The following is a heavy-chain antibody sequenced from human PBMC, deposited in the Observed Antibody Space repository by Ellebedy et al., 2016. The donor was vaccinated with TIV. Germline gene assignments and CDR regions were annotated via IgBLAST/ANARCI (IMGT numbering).Heavy chain of an antibody. CDR1: GFTFSDYW. J-gene: IGHJ4*02. V-gene: IGHV3-7*01. CDR3: ARDQWLGRAYYFDY. CDR2: IKQDGSEK. Sequence: GESLKISCVASGFTFSDYWMNWVRQAPGKGLEWVANIKQDGSEKYYVDSVEGRFAISRDNAKNSMYLQMNSLRDEDTAVYYCARDQWLGRAYYFDYWGQGTLLTVSS. D-gene: IGHD6-19*01.